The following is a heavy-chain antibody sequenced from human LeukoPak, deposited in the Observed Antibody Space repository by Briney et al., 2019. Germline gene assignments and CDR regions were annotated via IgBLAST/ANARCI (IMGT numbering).Heavy chain of an antibody. Sequence: PGGSLRLSCAASGFTFSSYWMHWVRQAPGKGLVWVSRINSDGSSTSYADSVKGRFTISRDNAKNTLYLQMNSLRAEDTAVYYCARGLFGSSWYPYYYYYGMDVWGQGTTVTVSS. J-gene: IGHJ6*02. CDR3: ARGLFGSSWYPYYYYYGMDV. V-gene: IGHV3-74*01. CDR1: GFTFSSYW. D-gene: IGHD6-13*01. CDR2: INSDGSST.